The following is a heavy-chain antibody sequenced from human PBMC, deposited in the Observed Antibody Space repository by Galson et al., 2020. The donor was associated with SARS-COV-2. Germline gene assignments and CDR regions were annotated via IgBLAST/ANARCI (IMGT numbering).Heavy chain of an antibody. Sequence: TGGSLRLSCAASGFTFDDYAMHWVRQAPGKGLEWVSGISWNSGSIGYADSVKGRFTISRDNAKNSLYLQMNSLRAEDTALYYCAKGPQWAIGDGYNLHFDYWGQGTLVTVSS. CDR1: GFTFDDYA. CDR3: AKGPQWAIGDGYNLHFDY. J-gene: IGHJ4*02. V-gene: IGHV3-9*01. CDR2: ISWNSGSI. D-gene: IGHD5-12*01.